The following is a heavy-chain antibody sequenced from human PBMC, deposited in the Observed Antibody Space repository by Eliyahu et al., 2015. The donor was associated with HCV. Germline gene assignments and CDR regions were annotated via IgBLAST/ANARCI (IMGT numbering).Heavy chain of an antibody. CDR3: ARDLYSSGWYAVGYFDY. CDR1: GGSISSYY. D-gene: IGHD6-19*01. Sequence: QVQLQESGPGLVKPSETLSLTCTVSGGSISSYYWSWIRQPPGKGLEWIGYIYYSGSTNYNPSLKSRVTISVDTSKNQFSLKLSSVTAADTAVYYCARDLYSSGWYAVGYFDYWGQGTLVTVSS. V-gene: IGHV4-59*01. J-gene: IGHJ4*02. CDR2: IYYSGST.